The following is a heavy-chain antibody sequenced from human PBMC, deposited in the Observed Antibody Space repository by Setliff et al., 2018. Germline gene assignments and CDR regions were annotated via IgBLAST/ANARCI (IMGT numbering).Heavy chain of an antibody. CDR1: GYSFTSYG. V-gene: IGHV1-18*01. CDR3: ARDEDRNEMEIQGY. J-gene: IGHJ4*02. Sequence: GASVKVSCKTSGYSFTSYGISWVRQAPGQGLEWMGWISASNGDTNYAENLQGRVTMTTDISTSTAYMELRSLRSDDTAVYYCARDEDRNEMEIQGYWGQGTRVTVSS. CDR2: ISASNGDT. D-gene: IGHD1-7*01.